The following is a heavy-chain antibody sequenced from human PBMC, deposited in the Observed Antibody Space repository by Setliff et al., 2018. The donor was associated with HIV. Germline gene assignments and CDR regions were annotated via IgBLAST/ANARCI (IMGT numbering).Heavy chain of an antibody. D-gene: IGHD6-13*01. Sequence: PSETLSLTCSVSGGSISSSSYYGGWIRQPPGKGLEWIGSIYYSGSTYYNPSLKSRVTISVDTSKKQFSLKLTSVTAADTAVYYCARESPSSSWFYFDFWGQGTLVT. CDR2: IYYSGST. V-gene: IGHV4-39*02. J-gene: IGHJ4*02. CDR3: ARESPSSSWFYFDF. CDR1: GGSISSSSYY.